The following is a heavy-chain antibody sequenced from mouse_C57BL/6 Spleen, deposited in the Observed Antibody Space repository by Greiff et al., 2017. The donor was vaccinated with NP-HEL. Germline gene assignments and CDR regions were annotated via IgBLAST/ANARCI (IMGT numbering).Heavy chain of an antibody. D-gene: IGHD1-1*01. CDR2: IDPETGGT. J-gene: IGHJ2*01. CDR1: GYTFTDYE. Sequence: QVQLQQSGAELVRPGASVTLSCKASGYTFTDYEMHWVKQTPVHGLEWIGAIDPETGGTAYNQKFKGKAILTADKSSSTAYMELRSLTSEDSADYYCTREGYYGSYFDYWGQGTTLTVSS. V-gene: IGHV1-15*01. CDR3: TREGYYGSYFDY.